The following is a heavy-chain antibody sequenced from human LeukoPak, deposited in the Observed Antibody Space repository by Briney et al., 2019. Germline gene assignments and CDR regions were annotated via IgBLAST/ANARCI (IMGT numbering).Heavy chain of an antibody. CDR1: GDSISSSSYY. CDR2: IYYSGST. CDR3: ARHDSGIAVAGTVDY. Sequence: PSETLSLTCTVSGDSISSSSYYWGGIRQPPGKGLGCIGSIYYSGSTYYNPSLKSRVTISVDTSKNQFSLKLSSVTAADTAVFYCARHDSGIAVAGTVDYWGLGTLVTVSS. D-gene: IGHD6-19*01. J-gene: IGHJ4*02. V-gene: IGHV4-39*01.